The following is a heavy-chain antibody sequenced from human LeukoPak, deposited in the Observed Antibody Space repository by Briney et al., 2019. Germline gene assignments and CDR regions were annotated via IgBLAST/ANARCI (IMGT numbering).Heavy chain of an antibody. J-gene: IGHJ4*02. V-gene: IGHV1-69*05. Sequence: SVKVSCKASGGTFSSYAISWVPQAPGQGLEWMGRIIPIFGTANYAQKFQGRVTITTDESTSTAYMELSSLRSEDTAVYYCASFRDGYNYFDYWGQGTLVTVSS. D-gene: IGHD5-24*01. CDR2: IIPIFGTA. CDR3: ASFRDGYNYFDY. CDR1: GGTFSSYA.